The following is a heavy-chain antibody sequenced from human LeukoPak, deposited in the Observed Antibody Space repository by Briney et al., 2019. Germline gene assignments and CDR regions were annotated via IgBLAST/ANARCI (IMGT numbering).Heavy chain of an antibody. CDR1: GGSISSYY. V-gene: IGHV4-59*01. D-gene: IGHD6-19*01. J-gene: IGHJ4*02. CDR2: IYYSGST. CDR3: ASRGSSGWYPFDY. Sequence: PSETLSLTCTVSGGSISSYYWSWIRQPPGKGLEWIGYIYYSGSTNYNPSLKSRVTISVDTSKNQFSLKLSSVTAADAAVYYCASRGSSGWYPFDYWGQGTLVTVSS.